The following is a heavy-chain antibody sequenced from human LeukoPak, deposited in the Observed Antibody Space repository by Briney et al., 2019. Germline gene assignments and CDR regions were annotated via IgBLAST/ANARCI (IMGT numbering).Heavy chain of an antibody. D-gene: IGHD6-19*01. CDR3: ATDGQYSSGWYNY. V-gene: IGHV1-24*01. CDR1: GYTLTELS. CDR2: FDPEDGET. Sequence: ASVNVSFKVSGYTLTELSMHWVRQAPGKGLEWMGGFDPEDGETIYAQKFQGRVTMTEDTSTDTAYMELSSLRSEDTAVYYCATDGQYSSGWYNYWGQGTLVTVSS. J-gene: IGHJ4*02.